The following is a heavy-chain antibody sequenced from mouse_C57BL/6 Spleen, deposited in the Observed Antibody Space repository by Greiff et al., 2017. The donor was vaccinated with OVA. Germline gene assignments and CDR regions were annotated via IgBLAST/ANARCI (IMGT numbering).Heavy chain of an antibody. CDR3: ALDYEGFDY. V-gene: IGHV1-61*01. D-gene: IGHD2-4*01. CDR2: IYPSDSEP. CDR1: GYTFTSYW. J-gene: IGHJ2*01. Sequence: QVHVKQPGAELVRPGSSVKLSCKASGYTFTSYWMDWVKQRPGQGLEWIGNIYPSDSEPHYNQKFKDQATLTVATSSRTAYMQLSSLTSEDSAVYYCALDYEGFDYWGQGTTLTVSS.